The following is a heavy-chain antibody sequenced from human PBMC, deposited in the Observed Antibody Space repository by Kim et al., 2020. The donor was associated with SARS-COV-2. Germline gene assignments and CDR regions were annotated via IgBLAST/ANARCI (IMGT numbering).Heavy chain of an antibody. CDR3: AKGSTGYYRNWFDP. V-gene: IGHV3-9*01. J-gene: IGHJ5*02. Sequence: ADSVKGRVTISRDNGKNSLYLQMNRLRPEDTALYYCAKGSTGYYRNWFDPWGQGTLVTVSS. D-gene: IGHD3-9*01.